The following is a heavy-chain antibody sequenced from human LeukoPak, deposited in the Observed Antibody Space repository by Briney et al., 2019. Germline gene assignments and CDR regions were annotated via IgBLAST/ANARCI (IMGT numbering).Heavy chain of an antibody. CDR3: ARHGHYGDYAVDP. D-gene: IGHD4-17*01. CDR1: GYSFTSYW. CDR2: IYPGASDT. V-gene: IGHV5-51*01. J-gene: IGHJ5*02. Sequence: WESLKISCKGSGYSFTSYWIGWVRQMPGNGLECMGIIYPGASDTRYSPSYQGQVTISADKSISTAYLQWSSLKASDTAMYYCARHGHYGDYAVDPWGQGTLLTVSS.